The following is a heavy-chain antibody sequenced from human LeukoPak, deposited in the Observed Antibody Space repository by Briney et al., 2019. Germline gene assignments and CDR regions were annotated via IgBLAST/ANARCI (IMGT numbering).Heavy chain of an antibody. CDR3: AREGDYGDLYYFDY. Sequence: GRSLRLPCAASGFTFSSYAMHWVRQAPGKGLEWVAVISYDGSNKYYADSVKGRFTISRDNSKNTLYLQMNSLRAEDTAVYYCAREGDYGDLYYFDYWGQGTLVTVSS. CDR2: ISYDGSNK. CDR1: GFTFSSYA. V-gene: IGHV3-30-3*01. D-gene: IGHD4-17*01. J-gene: IGHJ4*02.